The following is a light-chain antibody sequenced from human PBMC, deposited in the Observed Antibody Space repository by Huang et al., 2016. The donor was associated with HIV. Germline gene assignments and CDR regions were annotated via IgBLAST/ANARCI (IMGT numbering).Light chain of an antibody. CDR3: LQHHGYPRT. J-gene: IGKJ4*01. CDR2: AAS. V-gene: IGKV1-17*03. CDR1: QDISNY. Sequence: DIQLTQSPSAMSAAVGDRVSITCRASQDISNYLAWFQQKPGGAPKRLIYAASRLQSGVPSGFSGSGSGTKFTLTISGLQPEDFASYYCLQHHGYPRTFGRGTNVEV.